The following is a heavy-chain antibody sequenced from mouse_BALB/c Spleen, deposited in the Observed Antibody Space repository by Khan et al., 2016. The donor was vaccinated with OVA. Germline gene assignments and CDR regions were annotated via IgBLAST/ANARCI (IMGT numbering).Heavy chain of an antibody. CDR1: GYTFTSYY. CDR3: TRSGYGTFAY. Sequence: QVQLKESGAELVKPGASVRLSCKASGYTFTSYYLYWVKQRPGQGLKWIGDINPSNGGTNFNEKFKSKATLTVDKSSSTAYMRHSSLTSEDSAVYYCTRSGYGTFAYWGQGTLVTVSA. D-gene: IGHD2-1*01. CDR2: INPSNGGT. V-gene: IGHV1S81*02. J-gene: IGHJ3*01.